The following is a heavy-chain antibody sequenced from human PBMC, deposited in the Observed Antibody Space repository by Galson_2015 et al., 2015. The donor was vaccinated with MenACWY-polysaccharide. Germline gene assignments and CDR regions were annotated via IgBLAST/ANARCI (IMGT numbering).Heavy chain of an antibody. CDR3: VRATSYSGTYYDY. J-gene: IGHJ4*02. Sequence: SLRLSCAASGFTFSTYAMGWVRQAPGKGLEWVSDISGSGSNTYYADSVKGRFTVSRDKSKNTLYLQMISLRAEDTAVYYCVRATSYSGTYYDYWGQGTLVTVPS. V-gene: IGHV3-23*01. CDR2: ISGSGSNT. CDR1: GFTFSTYA. D-gene: IGHD1-26*01.